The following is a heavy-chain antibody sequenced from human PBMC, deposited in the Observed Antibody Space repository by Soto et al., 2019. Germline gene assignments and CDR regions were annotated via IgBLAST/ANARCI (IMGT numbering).Heavy chain of an antibody. V-gene: IGHV1-3*01. CDR2: INAGNGNT. Sequence: QVQLVQSGAEVKKPGASVKVSCKASGYTFTSYAMHWVRQAPGQRLEWMGWINAGNGNTKYSQKFQGRVTITRDTSASTAYMERSSLRSEDTAVYYCARDRKAAAGFYYYLDVWGKGTTVTVSS. D-gene: IGHD6-13*01. CDR3: ARDRKAAAGFYYYLDV. CDR1: GYTFTSYA. J-gene: IGHJ6*03.